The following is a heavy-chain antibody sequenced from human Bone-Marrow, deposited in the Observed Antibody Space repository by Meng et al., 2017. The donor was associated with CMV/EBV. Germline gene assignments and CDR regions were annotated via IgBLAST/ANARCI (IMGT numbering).Heavy chain of an antibody. CDR3: ARDPVLMVYAPGGTFDI. Sequence: FTFSSYAMHWVRQAPGKGLEWVAVISYDGSNKYYADSVKGRFTISRDNSKNTLYLQMNSLRAEDTAVYYCARDPVLMVYAPGGTFDIWGQGTMVTVSS. CDR2: ISYDGSNK. CDR1: FTFSSYA. D-gene: IGHD2-8*01. J-gene: IGHJ3*02. V-gene: IGHV3-30-3*01.